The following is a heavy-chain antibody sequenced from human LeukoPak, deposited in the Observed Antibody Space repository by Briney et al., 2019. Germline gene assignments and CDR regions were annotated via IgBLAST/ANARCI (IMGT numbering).Heavy chain of an antibody. CDR1: GYTFTSYA. J-gene: IGHJ6*03. D-gene: IGHD3-3*01. Sequence: SVKVSCKASGYTFTSYAISWVRQAPGQGLEWMGGIIPIFGTANYAQKFQGRVTITADKSTSTAYMELSSLRSEDTAVYYCARGRTIFGVVITQDSYYYYMDVWGKGTTVTVSS. CDR3: ARGRTIFGVVITQDSYYYYMDV. CDR2: IIPIFGTA. V-gene: IGHV1-69*06.